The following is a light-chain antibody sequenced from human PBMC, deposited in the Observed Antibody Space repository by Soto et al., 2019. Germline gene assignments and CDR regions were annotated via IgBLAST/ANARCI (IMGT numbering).Light chain of an antibody. V-gene: IGLV2-23*01. CDR1: SSNVGSYNL. CDR2: EGA. CDR3: CSYAGGNTYV. J-gene: IGLJ7*01. Sequence: QSVLTQPASVSGSPGQSITISCTGNSSNVGSYNLVSWYQHHPGNAPKLIIYEGAKRPSGVSDRFSGSRSGNTASLTISGLQAEDQADYYCCSYAGGNTYVFGTGTQLTVL.